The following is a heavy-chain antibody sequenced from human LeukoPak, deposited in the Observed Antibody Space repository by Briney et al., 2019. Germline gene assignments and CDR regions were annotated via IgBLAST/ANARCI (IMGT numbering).Heavy chain of an antibody. CDR1: GGSISSSSYY. V-gene: IGHV4-39*01. D-gene: IGHD6-19*01. CDR2: IFYSGST. J-gene: IGHJ4*02. Sequence: SETLSLTCTVSGGSISSSSYYWGWIRQPPGKGLEWIGTIFYSGSTDYNPSRQSRVTISVDTSKNQFSLKLSSVTAADTAVYYCARPSTAGYSSGWYPAYWSQGTLVTVSS. CDR3: ARPSTAGYSSGWYPAY.